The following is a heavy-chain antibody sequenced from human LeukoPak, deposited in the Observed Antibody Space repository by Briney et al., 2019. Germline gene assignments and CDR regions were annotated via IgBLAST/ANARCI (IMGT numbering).Heavy chain of an antibody. J-gene: IGHJ6*02. CDR1: GGSFSGYY. CDR2: INHSGST. Sequence: SETLSLTCAVYGGSFSGYYWSWIRQPPGKGLEWIGEINHSGSTNYNPSLKSRVTISVDTSKNQFSLKLSSVTAADTAVYYCARRTPYSSGWYAHYYYGMDVWGQGTTVTVSS. CDR3: ARRTPYSSGWYAHYYYGMDV. V-gene: IGHV4-34*01. D-gene: IGHD6-19*01.